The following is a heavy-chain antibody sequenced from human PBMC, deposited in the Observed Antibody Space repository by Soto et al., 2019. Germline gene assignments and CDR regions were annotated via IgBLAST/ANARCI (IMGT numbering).Heavy chain of an antibody. Sequence: SVKVSCKASGGTFSSYTISWVRQAPGQGLEWMGRIIPILGIANYAQKFQGRVTMTRDTSTSTVYMELSSLRSEDTAVYYCARDQSSSSPFDYWGQGTLVTVSS. V-gene: IGHV1-69*04. J-gene: IGHJ4*02. CDR2: IIPILGIA. D-gene: IGHD6-6*01. CDR1: GGTFSSYT. CDR3: ARDQSSSSPFDY.